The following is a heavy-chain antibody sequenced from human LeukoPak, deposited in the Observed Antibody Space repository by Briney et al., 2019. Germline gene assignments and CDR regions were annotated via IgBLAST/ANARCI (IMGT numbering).Heavy chain of an antibody. Sequence: GGSLRLSCAASGFSFSGYWMSWLRQAPGKGLEWVANIKPDGGEKYFVDSVKGRFNISRDNAKNSLYLQMNSLRAEDTAVYYCARDLSGPSVYWGQGTLVTVSS. V-gene: IGHV3-7*01. D-gene: IGHD2-15*01. J-gene: IGHJ4*02. CDR2: IKPDGGEK. CDR1: GFSFSGYW. CDR3: ARDLSGPSVY.